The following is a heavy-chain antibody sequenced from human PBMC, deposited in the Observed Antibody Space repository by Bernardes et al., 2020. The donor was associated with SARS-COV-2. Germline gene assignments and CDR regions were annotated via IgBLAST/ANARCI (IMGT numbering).Heavy chain of an antibody. Sequence: GGSLRLSCAASGFTFRTYWMTWVRQAPGNGLEWVDTMKEDGTEEYYVDSVKGRFTISRDNAKSSLSLQMNSLRVEDTAVDFCASLRFGYWGQGTVVTVSS. D-gene: IGHD3-16*01. CDR2: MKEDGTEE. CDR1: GFTFRTYW. V-gene: IGHV3-7*01. J-gene: IGHJ4*02. CDR3: ASLRFGY.